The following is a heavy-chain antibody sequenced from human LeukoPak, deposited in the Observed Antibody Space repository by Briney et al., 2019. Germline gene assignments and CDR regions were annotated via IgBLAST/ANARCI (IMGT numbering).Heavy chain of an antibody. J-gene: IGHJ3*02. V-gene: IGHV4-38-2*02. Sequence: PSETLSLTCTVSGYSISSGYYWGWIRQPPGQGLEWIGSIYHSGSTYYNPSLKSRVTMSLDTSKNQFSLKLNSVTAADTAVYYCAKSNGYGLIDIWGQGTMVTVSS. CDR2: IYHSGST. CDR3: AKSNGYGLIDI. CDR1: GYSISSGYY. D-gene: IGHD3-22*01.